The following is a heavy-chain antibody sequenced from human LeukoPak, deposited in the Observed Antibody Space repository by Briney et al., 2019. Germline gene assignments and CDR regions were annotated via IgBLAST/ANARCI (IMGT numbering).Heavy chain of an antibody. D-gene: IGHD1-26*01. Sequence: GESLRISCKGSGYSFTSYWISWVRQLPGKGLDGMGRIDPSDSYTKYSPSFQGHVTISGDESISTAYLQWSSLKASDTAMYYCARHFLGELPDMDVWGQGTTVTVSS. V-gene: IGHV5-10-1*01. J-gene: IGHJ6*02. CDR2: IDPSDSYT. CDR1: GYSFTSYW. CDR3: ARHFLGELPDMDV.